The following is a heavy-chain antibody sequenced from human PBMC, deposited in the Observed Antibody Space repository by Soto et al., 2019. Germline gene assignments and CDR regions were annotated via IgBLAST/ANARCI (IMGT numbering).Heavy chain of an antibody. Sequence: HHGGSLRLCCTASGLPFSNLKINWVRQDPGKGLEWISYISSSTTTIFYADSVKGRFTISRDNAKNSLYLQMNSLRDEDTAVYYCARETSTYYYDSSAYLGFDYWGQGTLVTVSS. CDR2: ISSSTTTI. J-gene: IGHJ4*02. D-gene: IGHD3-22*01. CDR1: GLPFSNLK. V-gene: IGHV3-48*02. CDR3: ARETSTYYYDSSAYLGFDY.